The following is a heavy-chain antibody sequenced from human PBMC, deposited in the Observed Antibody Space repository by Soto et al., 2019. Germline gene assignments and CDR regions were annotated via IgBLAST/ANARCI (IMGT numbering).Heavy chain of an antibody. J-gene: IGHJ4*02. CDR2: ISGSGDST. CDR1: GFTFSSYG. V-gene: IGHV3-23*01. CDR3: AKLPSSGLYYFDY. D-gene: IGHD3-22*01. Sequence: GSLRLSCAASGFTFSSYGMHWVRQAPGKGLEWVAVISGSGDSTYYADSVKGRFTISRDNSKNTLYLQMNGLRAEDTATYYCAKLPSSGLYYFDYWGQGTPVTVSS.